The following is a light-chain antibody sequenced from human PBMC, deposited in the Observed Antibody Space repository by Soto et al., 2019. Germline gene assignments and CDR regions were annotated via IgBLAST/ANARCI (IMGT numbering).Light chain of an antibody. CDR3: QQRRHWPLT. J-gene: IGKJ4*01. V-gene: IGKV3-11*01. CDR1: QSVSSY. CDR2: DAS. Sequence: EIVLTQSPATLSLSPGERATLSCRASQSVSSYLAWYQQKPGQAPRLLIYDASNRAAGIPARFSGSGSGTDFNLTISSLEPEDVAVYFCQQRRHWPLTFGGGTKVEIK.